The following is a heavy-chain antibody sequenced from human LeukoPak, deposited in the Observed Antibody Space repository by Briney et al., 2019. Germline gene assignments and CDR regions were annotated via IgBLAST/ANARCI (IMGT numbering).Heavy chain of an antibody. D-gene: IGHD4-17*01. CDR2: INTNTGNP. CDR3: ARDWVHDYGDEDPARLDWFDP. V-gene: IGHV7-4-1*02. J-gene: IGHJ5*02. Sequence: GASVKVSCKASGYTFTSYAMNWVRQAPGQGLEWMGWINTNTGNPTYAQGFTGRFVFSLDTSVSTAYLQISSLKAEDTAVYYCARDWVHDYGDEDPARLDWFDPWGQGTLVTVSS. CDR1: GYTFTSYA.